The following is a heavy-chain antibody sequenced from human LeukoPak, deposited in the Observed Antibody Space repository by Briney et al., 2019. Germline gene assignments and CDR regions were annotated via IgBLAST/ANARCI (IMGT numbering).Heavy chain of an antibody. D-gene: IGHD4-17*01. CDR3: ARCTTDYYYMDV. V-gene: IGHV1-69*05. Sequence: LVKVSCKASGGTFSSYAISWVRQAPGQGLEWMGRIIPIFGTANYAQKFQGGVTITTDESTSTAYMELSSLRSEDTAVYYCARCTTDYYYMDVWGKGTTVTVSS. CDR1: GGTFSSYA. J-gene: IGHJ6*03. CDR2: IIPIFGTA.